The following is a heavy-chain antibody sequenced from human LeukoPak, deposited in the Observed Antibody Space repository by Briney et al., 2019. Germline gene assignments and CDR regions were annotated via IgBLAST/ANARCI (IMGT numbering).Heavy chain of an antibody. CDR1: GFTFDDYA. V-gene: IGHV3-9*01. D-gene: IGHD3-10*01. CDR2: ISWNSGSI. J-gene: IGHJ4*02. CDR3: AREGSGSYCYDY. Sequence: GRSLRLSCAASGFTFDDYAMHWVRQAPGKGLEWVSGISWNSGSIGYADSVKGRFTISRDNAKNSLYLQMNSLRAEDTALYYCAREGSGSYCYDYWGQGTLVTVSS.